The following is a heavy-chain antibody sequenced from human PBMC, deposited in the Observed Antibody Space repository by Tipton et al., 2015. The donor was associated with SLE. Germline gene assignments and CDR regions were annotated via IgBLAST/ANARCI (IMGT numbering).Heavy chain of an antibody. CDR2: MYTSGST. CDR1: GGSISSYY. Sequence: TLSLSCTVSGGSISSYYWSWIRQPPGKGLEWIGYMYTSGSTNYNPSLKSRVTISVDTSKNQFSLKLGSVTAADTAVYYCAYYEFWSGRDYWGQGTLVTVSS. V-gene: IGHV4-4*08. D-gene: IGHD3-3*01. J-gene: IGHJ4*02. CDR3: AYYEFWSGRDY.